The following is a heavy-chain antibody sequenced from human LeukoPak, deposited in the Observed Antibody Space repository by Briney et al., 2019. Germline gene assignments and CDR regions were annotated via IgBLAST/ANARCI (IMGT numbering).Heavy chain of an antibody. V-gene: IGHV1-2*06. CDR1: GYTFTGYY. CDR3: ARGTVVVPAAILS. CDR2: INPNSGGT. D-gene: IGHD2-2*02. J-gene: IGHJ4*02. Sequence: ASVKVSCKASGYTFTGYYMHWVRRAPGQGLEWMGRINPNSGGTNYAQKFQGRVTMTRDTSISTAYMELSRLRSDDTAVYYCARGTVVVPAAILSWGQGTLVTVSS.